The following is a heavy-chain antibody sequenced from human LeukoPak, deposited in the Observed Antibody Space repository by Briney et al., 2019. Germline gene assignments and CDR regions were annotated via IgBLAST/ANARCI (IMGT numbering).Heavy chain of an antibody. D-gene: IGHD3-3*02. Sequence: SQSLSLTCTVSVGSISSGCYYWSWIRQHPGKGLEWIGYIYYSGSTYYNPSLKSRVTISVDTSKNQFSLKLSSVTAADTTVYYCASLSPYYYYGMDVWGQGTTVTVSS. V-gene: IGHV4-31*03. J-gene: IGHJ6*02. CDR3: ASLSPYYYYGMDV. CDR1: VGSISSGCYY. CDR2: IYYSGST.